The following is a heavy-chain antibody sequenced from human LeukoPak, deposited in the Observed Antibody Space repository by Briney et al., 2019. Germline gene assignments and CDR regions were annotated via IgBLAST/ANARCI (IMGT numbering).Heavy chain of an antibody. CDR2: IYASGST. D-gene: IGHD2/OR15-2a*01. J-gene: IGHJ4*02. V-gene: IGHV4-4*07. CDR3: ARDFYGDDGHHPFDY. Sequence: SETLSLTCSVSGGSISNYYWNWLRQPAGKGLEWIGRIYASGSTNYNPSLKSRVTISMDKSKNHFSLNLKSVTAEDTAFYYCARDFYGDDGHHPFDYWGQGIQVTVSS. CDR1: GGSISNYY.